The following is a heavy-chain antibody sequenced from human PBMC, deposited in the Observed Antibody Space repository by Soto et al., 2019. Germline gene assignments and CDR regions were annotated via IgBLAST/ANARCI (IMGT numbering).Heavy chain of an antibody. V-gene: IGHV1-46*03. J-gene: IGHJ5*02. D-gene: IGHD2-2*01. CDR1: GYTFTSYY. CDR2: INPGGGST. CDR3: ARDLIVVVPAAMGPWFDP. Sequence: ASVKVSCKASGYTFTSYYMHWVRQAPGQGLEWMGIINPGGGSTSYAQKFQGRVTMTRDTSTSTVYMELSSLRSEDTAVYYCARDLIVVVPAAMGPWFDPWGQGTLVTVSS.